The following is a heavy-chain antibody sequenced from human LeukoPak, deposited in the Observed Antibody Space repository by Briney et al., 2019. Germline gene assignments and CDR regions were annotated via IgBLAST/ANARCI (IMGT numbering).Heavy chain of an antibody. CDR2: IRSKGYGGTT. J-gene: IGHJ6*03. V-gene: IGHV3-49*04. CDR1: RFTLGDYA. CDR3: ARDGVVAAPADAYCCMDV. D-gene: IGHD2-15*01. Sequence: ALSLSCTASRFTLGDYARSEVRQAPGKGVEGVGFIRSKGYGGTTAYAACVERRFTISRHDSKSMAYLQMKRLKTGDRTIYHCARDGVVAAPADAYCCMDVWGKGTLVTISS.